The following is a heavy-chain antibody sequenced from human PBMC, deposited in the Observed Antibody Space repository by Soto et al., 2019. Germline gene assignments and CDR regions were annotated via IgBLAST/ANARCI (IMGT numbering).Heavy chain of an antibody. CDR2: ISSGGSAI. V-gene: IGHV3-11*01. Sequence: QAQLVESGGGLVKPGGSLRLSCAASGFTFSDHYMSWIRQAPGKGLEWVSYISSGGSAIYYADSVKGRFTLSRDNAKNSLYLQMNSLRGEDTAMYYCARVKECSATTCYARDAFDVWGQGTMVTVSS. J-gene: IGHJ3*01. CDR3: ARVKECSATTCYARDAFDV. D-gene: IGHD2-2*01. CDR1: GFTFSDHY.